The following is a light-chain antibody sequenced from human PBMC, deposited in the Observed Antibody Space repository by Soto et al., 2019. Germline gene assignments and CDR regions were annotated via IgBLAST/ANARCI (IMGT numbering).Light chain of an antibody. CDR1: QNIRSR. J-gene: IGKJ1*01. CDR2: DAS. Sequence: DFQMTQSPSTLSASVGDRVTITCRASQNIRSRLAWFQQKPGKAPKLLIYDASSLESWVPQRFSGSGSGTEFTLPISSLQTDVFSTYYCQQYHSYWTFGQGTKVE. CDR3: QQYHSYWT. V-gene: IGKV1-5*01.